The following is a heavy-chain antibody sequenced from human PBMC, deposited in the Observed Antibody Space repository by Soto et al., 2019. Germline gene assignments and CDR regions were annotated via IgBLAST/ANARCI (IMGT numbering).Heavy chain of an antibody. J-gene: IGHJ6*03. V-gene: IGHV3-7*04. CDR1: GFTFSSYW. Sequence: EVQLVESGGGLVQPGGSLRLSCAASGFTFSSYWMSWVRQAPGKGLEWVANIKQDGSEKYYVDSVKGRFTISRDNAKNSLYLQMNSLRAEDTAVYYCARGANSLTGYYYHYYYYYMDVWGKGTTVTVSS. D-gene: IGHD3-9*01. CDR2: IKQDGSEK. CDR3: ARGANSLTGYYYHYYYYYMDV.